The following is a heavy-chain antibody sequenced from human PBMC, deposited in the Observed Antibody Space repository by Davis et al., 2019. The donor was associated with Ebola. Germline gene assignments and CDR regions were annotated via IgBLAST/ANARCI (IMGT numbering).Heavy chain of an antibody. Sequence: PSETLSLTCSVSGGSISSDYWSWIRQPPGKGLEWIGYVFYTGFAHYNPSLKSRVTLSVDTSKTQFSLRLTSVTAADTAVYYCARGKTTVTTGFDYWGQGTLVTVSS. V-gene: IGHV4-59*01. D-gene: IGHD4-11*01. CDR1: GGSISSDY. CDR3: ARGKTTVTTGFDY. J-gene: IGHJ4*02. CDR2: VFYTGFA.